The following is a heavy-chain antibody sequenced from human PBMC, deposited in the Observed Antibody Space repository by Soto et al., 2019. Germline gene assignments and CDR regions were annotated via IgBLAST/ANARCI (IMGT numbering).Heavy chain of an antibody. V-gene: IGHV4-59*12. Sequence: SETLSLSCTVSGGTISSWYWSWIRQPPGKGLEWIGYTYHSGSTYYNPSLKSRVTISVDRSKNQFSLKLSSVTAADTAVYYCARGLGPWGQGTLVTVSS. CDR3: ARGLGP. CDR1: GGTISSWY. CDR2: TYHSGST. J-gene: IGHJ5*02. D-gene: IGHD3-10*01.